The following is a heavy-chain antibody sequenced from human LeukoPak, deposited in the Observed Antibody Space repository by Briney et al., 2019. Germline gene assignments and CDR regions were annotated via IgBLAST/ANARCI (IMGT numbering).Heavy chain of an antibody. V-gene: IGHV3-30*02. CDR3: ASLWGGYCSGGSCYHHRPSE. J-gene: IGHJ4*02. D-gene: IGHD2-15*01. CDR1: GFIFRNYG. Sequence: PGGSLRLSCAASGFIFRNYGVHWVRQAPGKGLEWVAFIRYDGNNEYYADSVKGRFTISRDNAKNSLYLQMNSLRAEDTAVYYCASLWGGYCSGGSCYHHRPSEWGQGTLVTVSS. CDR2: IRYDGNNE.